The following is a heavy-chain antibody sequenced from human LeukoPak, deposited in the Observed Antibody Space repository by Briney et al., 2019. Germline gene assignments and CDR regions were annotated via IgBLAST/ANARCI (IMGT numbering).Heavy chain of an antibody. V-gene: IGHV4-34*01. CDR1: GGSISSYY. CDR3: ARGVPYYDFWSGYYDTP. J-gene: IGHJ5*02. Sequence: SETLSLTCTVFGGSISSYYWSRIRQPPGKGLEWIGEINHSGSTNYNPSLKSRVTISVDTSKNQFSLKLSSVTAADTAVYYCARGVPYYDFWSGYYDTPWGQGTLVTVSS. CDR2: INHSGST. D-gene: IGHD3-3*01.